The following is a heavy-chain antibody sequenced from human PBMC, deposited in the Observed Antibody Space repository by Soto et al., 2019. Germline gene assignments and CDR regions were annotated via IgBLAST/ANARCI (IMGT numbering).Heavy chain of an antibody. CDR3: AIGMFTVGSTRGCYSYGMGV. CDR2: IYHSGST. CDR1: GYSISNGYY. J-gene: IGHJ6*02. V-gene: IGHV4-38-2*01. D-gene: IGHD3-16*01. Sequence: SETLSLTCAVSGYSISNGYYWGWLRQPPGKGLEWIGSIYHSGSTYYNPSLKIRATISVYTSKNQFSLKLSSVTAADTAAYYSAIGMFTVGSTRGCYSYGMGVWGQGATVNVSS.